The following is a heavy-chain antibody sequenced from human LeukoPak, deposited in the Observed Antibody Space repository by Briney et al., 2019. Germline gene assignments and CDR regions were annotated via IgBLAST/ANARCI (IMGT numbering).Heavy chain of an antibody. J-gene: IGHJ4*02. Sequence: GGSLRLSCAASGFTFNRYGMHWVRQAPGKGLEWVAVISYDGSNKYYADSVKGRFTISRDNSKNTLYLQMNSLRAEDTAVYYCAKDWRGGNSVRGYFDYWGQGTLVTVSS. V-gene: IGHV3-30*18. D-gene: IGHD4-23*01. CDR1: GFTFNRYG. CDR2: ISYDGSNK. CDR3: AKDWRGGNSVRGYFDY.